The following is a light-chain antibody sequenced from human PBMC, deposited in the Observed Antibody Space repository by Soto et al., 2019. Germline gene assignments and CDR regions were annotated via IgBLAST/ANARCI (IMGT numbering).Light chain of an antibody. CDR3: QQYHTDWT. J-gene: IGKJ1*01. V-gene: IGKV1-39*01. CDR1: QSISDY. Sequence: DIQMTQSPCSLSASVVDRFTITFRASQSISDYLNWYQQKPGKAPKLLIFAASTLVRGVPSRFSGRGSGTEFTLNISSLQADDYATFYCQQYHTDWTFGQGTKVDIK. CDR2: AAS.